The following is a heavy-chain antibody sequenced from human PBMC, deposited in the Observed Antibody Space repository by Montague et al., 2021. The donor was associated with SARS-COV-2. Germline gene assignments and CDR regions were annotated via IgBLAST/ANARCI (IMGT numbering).Heavy chain of an antibody. CDR2: IYYSGST. Sequence: IYYSGSTXYKPSVTSRVTISVDPSKNQFSLQLSSVTAADTAVYYCASQSQAEVLLVVYTMGGWFDTWGQGILFTVSS. V-gene: IGHV4-39*01. J-gene: IGHJ5*02. D-gene: IGHD2-8*02. CDR3: ASQSQAEVLLVVYTMGGWFDT.